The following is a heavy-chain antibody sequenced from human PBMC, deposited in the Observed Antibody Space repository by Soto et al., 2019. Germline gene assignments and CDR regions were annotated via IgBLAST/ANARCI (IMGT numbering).Heavy chain of an antibody. Sequence: GGSLRLSCAASGFTFSSYGMHWVRQAPGKGLEWVAVISYDGSNKYYADSVKGRFTISRDNSKNTLYLQMNSLRAEDTAVYYCAKEGEQYFDYWGQGTLVTVSS. J-gene: IGHJ4*02. CDR1: GFTFSSYG. CDR3: AKEGEQYFDY. CDR2: ISYDGSNK. D-gene: IGHD3-16*01. V-gene: IGHV3-30*18.